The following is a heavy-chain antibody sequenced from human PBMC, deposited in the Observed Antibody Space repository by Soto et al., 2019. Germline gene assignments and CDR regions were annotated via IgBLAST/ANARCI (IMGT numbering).Heavy chain of an antibody. CDR3: ARDLICSGGSCYSYYYYYGMDV. V-gene: IGHV3-33*01. Sequence: SLRLSCAASGFTFSSYGMHWVRQAPGKGLEWVAVIWYDGSNKYYADSVKGRFTISRDNSKNTLYLQMNSLRAEDTAVYYCARDLICSGGSCYSYYYYYGMDVWSQGTTVTVSS. CDR1: GFTFSSYG. D-gene: IGHD2-15*01. J-gene: IGHJ6*02. CDR2: IWYDGSNK.